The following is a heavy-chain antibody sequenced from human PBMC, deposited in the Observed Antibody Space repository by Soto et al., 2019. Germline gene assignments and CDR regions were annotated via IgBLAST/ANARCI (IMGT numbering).Heavy chain of an antibody. CDR3: ASPKVTSSWSSDY. V-gene: IGHV3-23*01. D-gene: IGHD6-13*01. J-gene: IGHJ4*02. Sequence: EVQLLQSGGELVQPGESLRLSCAASGFIFNKYAMTWVRQAPGKGLEWVSAISGDGDTTYYADSVKGRFTISRDNSKNTLFLQMNSLRDEDTALYYCASPKVTSSWSSDYWGQGTLFTVSS. CDR1: GFIFNKYA. CDR2: ISGDGDTT.